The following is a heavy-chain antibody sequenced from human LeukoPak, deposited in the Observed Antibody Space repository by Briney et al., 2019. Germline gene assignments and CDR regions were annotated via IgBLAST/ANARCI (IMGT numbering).Heavy chain of an antibody. CDR2: INHSGST. CDR3: ASHNKGGYCSSTSCFFDY. V-gene: IGHV4-34*01. CDR1: GGSFSGYY. Sequence: SETLSLTCAVYGGSFSGYYWSWIRQPPGKGLEWIGEINHSGSTNYNPSLKSRVTISVDTSKNQFSLKLGSVTAADTAVYYCASHNKGGYCSSTSCFFDYWGQGTLVTVSS. J-gene: IGHJ4*02. D-gene: IGHD2-2*01.